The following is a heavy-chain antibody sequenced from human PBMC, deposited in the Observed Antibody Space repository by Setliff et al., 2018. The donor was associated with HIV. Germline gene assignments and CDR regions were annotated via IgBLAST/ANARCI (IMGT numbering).Heavy chain of an antibody. CDR3: AREGLWFGDRGYFMDV. V-gene: IGHV1-18*01. J-gene: IGHJ6*03. CDR2: IGADNGNT. D-gene: IGHD3-10*01. CDR1: GHTFTNYD. Sequence: ASVKVSCKPPGHTFTNYDIHWMRRAPGQGLEWMGWIGADNGNTNYAQKFQGRVTMTTDTSTSTVYMELGSLISDDTAVYYCAREGLWFGDRGYFMDVWGKGTAVTVSS.